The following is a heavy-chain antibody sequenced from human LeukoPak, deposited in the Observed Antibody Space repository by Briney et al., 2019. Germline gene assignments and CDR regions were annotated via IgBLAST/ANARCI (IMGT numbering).Heavy chain of an antibody. D-gene: IGHD6-13*01. CDR1: GYTFTGYY. CDR2: INPNSGGT. V-gene: IGHV1-2*02. Sequence: ASVKVSCRASGYTFTGYYMHWVRQAPGQGLEWMGWINPNSGGTNYAQKFQGRVTMTRDTSISTAYMELSRLRSDDTAVYYCARDRVIAAAGNHDAFDIWGQGTMVTVSS. J-gene: IGHJ3*02. CDR3: ARDRVIAAAGNHDAFDI.